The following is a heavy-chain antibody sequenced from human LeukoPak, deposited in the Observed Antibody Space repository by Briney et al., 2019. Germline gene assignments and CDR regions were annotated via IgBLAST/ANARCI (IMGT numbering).Heavy chain of an antibody. V-gene: IGHV3-15*01. Sequence: PGGSLKLSCAASGFTFSNAWMSWVRQAPGKGLEWVGRIKSKTDGGTTDYAAPVKGRFTISRDDSKNTLYLQMNSLKTEDTAVYYCTTVGVIADYGSLDYWGQGTLVTVSS. CDR2: IKSKTDGGTT. D-gene: IGHD4-17*01. CDR1: GFTFSNAW. J-gene: IGHJ4*02. CDR3: TTVGVIADYGSLDY.